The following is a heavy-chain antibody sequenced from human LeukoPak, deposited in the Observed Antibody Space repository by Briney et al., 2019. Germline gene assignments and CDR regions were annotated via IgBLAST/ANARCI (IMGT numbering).Heavy chain of an antibody. CDR1: GFTFSNYW. V-gene: IGHV3-7*03. Sequence: GGSLRLSCAASGFTFSNYWMSWVRLAPGKGLEWVANIKEDGTETYYVDSVKGRFTISRDNAKSSLYLQMNSLRVEDTAVYYCAKEGRSLQTYWGQGTLVTVSS. CDR2: IKEDGTET. D-gene: IGHD5-24*01. CDR3: AKEGRSLQTY. J-gene: IGHJ4*02.